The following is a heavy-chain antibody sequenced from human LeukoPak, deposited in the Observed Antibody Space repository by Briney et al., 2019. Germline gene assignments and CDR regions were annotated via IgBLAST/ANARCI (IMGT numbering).Heavy chain of an antibody. D-gene: IGHD5-18*01. V-gene: IGHV4-39*07. Sequence: SETLSLTCTVSGGSISSSPYYWGWIRQPPGKGLEWSGSIYYSGTTHYNPSLESRVTISVDTAKNQFSLKLASVTAADTAIYYCAKGAGAFSYYNWFDPWGQGTLVTVSS. CDR3: AKGAGAFSYYNWFDP. CDR2: IYYSGTT. J-gene: IGHJ5*02. CDR1: GGSISSSPYY.